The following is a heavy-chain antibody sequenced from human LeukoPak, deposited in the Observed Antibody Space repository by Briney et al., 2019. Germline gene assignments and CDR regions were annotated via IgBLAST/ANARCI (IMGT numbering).Heavy chain of an antibody. D-gene: IGHD3-22*01. CDR1: GYTFTSYG. J-gene: IGHJ6*02. V-gene: IGHV1-18*01. CDR2: ISGYNGHT. Sequence: ASVKVSCKASGYTFTSYGISWVRQAPGQGLEWMGWISGYNGHTNYAQKFQGRVTMTRDTSTSTVYMELSSLRSEDTAVYYCARARAYYYDSSGYQNPDYYYYGMDVWGQGTTVTVSS. CDR3: ARARAYYYDSSGYQNPDYYYYGMDV.